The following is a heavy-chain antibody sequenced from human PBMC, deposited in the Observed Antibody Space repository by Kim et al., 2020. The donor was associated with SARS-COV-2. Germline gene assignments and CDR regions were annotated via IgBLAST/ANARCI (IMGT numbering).Heavy chain of an antibody. CDR3: ARHQYISSCYSRGLGP. CDR2: IYNSGRT. CDR1: GGSFSSYC. J-gene: IGHJ5*02. D-gene: IGHD6-13*01. V-gene: IGHV4-59*08. Sequence: SETLSLTCTVSGGSFSSYCWSWIRQPPGKGLEWIGYIYNSGRTNYNPSLKSRVTTSVDTSNNQFSLNLSSVTAADTAVYYCARHQYISSCYSRGLGPWG.